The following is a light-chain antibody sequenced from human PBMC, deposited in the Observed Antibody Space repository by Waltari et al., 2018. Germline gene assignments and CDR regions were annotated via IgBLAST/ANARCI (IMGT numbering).Light chain of an antibody. Sequence: IQVTQSPSPLYASVGERVTITCRASQTISNYLNWYQQKPGKVPKLLIFAASSLQSGVPSRFSGSGSGTDFTLTISSLESEDFATYYCQQSYTSPRTFGQGTKVEI. CDR3: QQSYTSPRT. J-gene: IGKJ1*01. CDR2: AAS. V-gene: IGKV1-39*01. CDR1: QTISNY.